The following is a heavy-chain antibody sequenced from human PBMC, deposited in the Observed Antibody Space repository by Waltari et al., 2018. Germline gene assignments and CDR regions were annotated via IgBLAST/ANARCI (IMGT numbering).Heavy chain of an antibody. D-gene: IGHD5-12*01. Sequence: QVQLVESGGGVVQPGRSLRLSCAASGFTFSNYAMHWVRQAPGKGLEWVAVISYDGSNKYYADSVKGRFTISRDNSKNTLYLQMNSLRAEDTAVYYCARDYSVDIVATILYWGQGTLVTVSS. CDR2: ISYDGSNK. J-gene: IGHJ4*02. CDR3: ARDYSVDIVATILY. V-gene: IGHV3-30*01. CDR1: GFTFSNYA.